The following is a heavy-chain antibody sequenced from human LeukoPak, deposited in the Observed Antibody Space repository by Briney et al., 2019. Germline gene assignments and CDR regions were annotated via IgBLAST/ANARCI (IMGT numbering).Heavy chain of an antibody. CDR2: IYPGDSDT. Sequence: GESLKISCKGSGYSFTTYWIGWVRQMPGKGLEWMGIIYPGDSDTRYSPSFQGQVTISADKPINTAYLQWSSLKASDTAMYYCARRGDWGSSWFDPWGQGTLVTVSS. J-gene: IGHJ5*02. CDR1: GYSFTTYW. D-gene: IGHD2-21*02. CDR3: ARRGDWGSSWFDP. V-gene: IGHV5-51*01.